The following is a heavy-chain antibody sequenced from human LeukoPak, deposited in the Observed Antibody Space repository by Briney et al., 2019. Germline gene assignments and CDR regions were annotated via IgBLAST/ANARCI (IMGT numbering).Heavy chain of an antibody. CDR1: GFTFSDYY. J-gene: IGHJ4*02. D-gene: IGHD6-6*01. CDR2: INSSGSTI. Sequence: GGSLRLSCAASGFTFSDYYMSWIRQAPGKGLEWVSYINSSGSTIYYADSVRGRFTISRDNAKNSLYLQMNSLRVEDTAVYYCARDYTSIAAGSGYWGQGTLVTVSS. V-gene: IGHV3-11*04. CDR3: ARDYTSIAAGSGY.